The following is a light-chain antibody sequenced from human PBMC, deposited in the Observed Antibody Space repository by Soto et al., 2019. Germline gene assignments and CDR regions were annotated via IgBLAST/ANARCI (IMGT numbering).Light chain of an antibody. CDR2: WAS. V-gene: IGKV4-1*01. CDR1: QTVFHSSYNKDF. Sequence: DIVMTQSPDSLSVSLGERATINCKSSQTVFHSSYNKDFLAWYQQKPGQPPKLLFYWASTRESGVPARFSGGGSGTDFSLTISSLQPEDEAVYYCQQYYSSLTFGQGTKLEIK. J-gene: IGKJ2*01. CDR3: QQYYSSLT.